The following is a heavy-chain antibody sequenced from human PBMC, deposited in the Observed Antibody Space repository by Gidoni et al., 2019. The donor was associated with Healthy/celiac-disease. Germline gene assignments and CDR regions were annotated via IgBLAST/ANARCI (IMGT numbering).Heavy chain of an antibody. Sequence: QVQPVESGGGVVQPGRSVSISCAAAGSPFSSSAMHWVRQAPGKGLEWVAVIWYDGSTKYFADSVKGRFTISRDNSKNPLYLQMNSLRAEDTAVYYCARELLAAASLDYNSGLDVWGQGTTVTVSS. J-gene: IGHJ6*02. V-gene: IGHV3-33*01. CDR2: IWYDGSTK. D-gene: IGHD6-13*01. CDR1: GSPFSSSA. CDR3: ARELLAAASLDYNSGLDV.